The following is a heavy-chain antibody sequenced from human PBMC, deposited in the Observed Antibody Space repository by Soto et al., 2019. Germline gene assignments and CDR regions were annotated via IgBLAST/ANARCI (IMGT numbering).Heavy chain of an antibody. CDR2: SNHVGNT. CDR1: GGSFSGYY. J-gene: IGHJ4*02. V-gene: IGHV4-34*01. CDR3: ARVLIAGVTTD. Sequence: QVQLQQWGAGLLKPSETLSLTCAVYGGSFSGYYWSWIRQPPGKGLEWIGESNHVGNTNYNPSLKRRITRSGDPSKNHFSLRLSSVTAAATAVYYCARVLIAGVTTDWGQGTLVLVSS. D-gene: IGHD5-18*01.